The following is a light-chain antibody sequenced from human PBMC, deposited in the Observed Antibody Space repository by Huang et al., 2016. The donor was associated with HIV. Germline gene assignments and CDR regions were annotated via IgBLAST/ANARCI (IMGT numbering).Light chain of an antibody. CDR2: AAS. CDR1: QCISNY. J-gene: IGKJ3*01. Sequence: DIQMTQSPSSLSASVGDRVTITCRASQCISNYLAWYQQKPGKVPKLLIYAASTLQSGVPSRFSGSGSGTDFTLTISSLQPEDVATYYCQKYNSAPRTFGPGTKVEIK. V-gene: IGKV1-27*01. CDR3: QKYNSAPRT.